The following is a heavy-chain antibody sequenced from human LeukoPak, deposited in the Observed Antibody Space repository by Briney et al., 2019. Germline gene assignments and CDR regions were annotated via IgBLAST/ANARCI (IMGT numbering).Heavy chain of an antibody. CDR1: GGTFSSYA. Sequence: GASVKVSCKASGGTFSSYAISWVRQAPGQGLEWMGGIIPIFGTANYAQKFQGRVTITADESTSTAYMELSSLRSEDTAVYYCARNSRDRSGYSYYYYYMDVWGKGTTVTVSS. CDR2: IIPIFGTA. V-gene: IGHV1-69*13. CDR3: ARNSRDRSGYSYYYYYMDV. D-gene: IGHD3-3*01. J-gene: IGHJ6*03.